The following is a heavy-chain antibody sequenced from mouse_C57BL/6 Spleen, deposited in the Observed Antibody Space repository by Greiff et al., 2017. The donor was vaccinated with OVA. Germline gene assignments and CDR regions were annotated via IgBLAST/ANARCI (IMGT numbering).Heavy chain of an antibody. D-gene: IGHD2-1*01. CDR1: GYTFTSYW. CDR2: IDPSDSET. Sequence: QVQLQQSGAELVRPGSSVKLSCKASGYTFTSYWMHWVKQRPIQGLEWIGNIDPSDSETHYNQKFKDKATLTVDKSSSTAYMQLSSLTSEDSAVYYCARRYYGNFFDYWGKGTTLTVSS. CDR3: ARRYYGNFFDY. V-gene: IGHV1-52*01. J-gene: IGHJ2*01.